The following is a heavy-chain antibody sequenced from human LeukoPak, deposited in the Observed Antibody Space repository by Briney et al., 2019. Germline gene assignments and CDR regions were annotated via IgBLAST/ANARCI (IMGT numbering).Heavy chain of an antibody. J-gene: IGHJ4*02. CDR1: GYIFTSYG. D-gene: IGHD2-21*02. V-gene: IGHV1-18*01. CDR2: ISADSGST. Sequence: GASVKVSCKASGYIFTSYGISWVRQAPGQGLEWMGWISADSGSTNFAQKFQDRVTMATDTSTSTVYMELRSLRSDDTAIYYCAKEKERTAIGGVFDYWGQGTVDTVSS. CDR3: AKEKERTAIGGVFDY.